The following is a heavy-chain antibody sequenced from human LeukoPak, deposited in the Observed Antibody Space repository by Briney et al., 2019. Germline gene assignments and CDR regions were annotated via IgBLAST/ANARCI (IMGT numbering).Heavy chain of an antibody. D-gene: IGHD2-21*01. CDR3: ARGDSNRVFDY. CDR2: INQSGST. J-gene: IGHJ4*02. CDR1: GVSFSGYY. Sequence: SETLSLTCAVYGVSFSGYYWSWIRQPPGKGLEWIGEINQSGSTNYNPSLKSRVTISVDTSKNQFSLNLSSVTAADTAVYYCARGDSNRVFDYWGQGTLVTVSS. V-gene: IGHV4-34*01.